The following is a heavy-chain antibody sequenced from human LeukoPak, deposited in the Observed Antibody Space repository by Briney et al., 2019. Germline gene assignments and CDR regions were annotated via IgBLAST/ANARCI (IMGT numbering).Heavy chain of an antibody. D-gene: IGHD6-19*01. CDR1: GYTFTSYA. J-gene: IGHJ5*02. Sequence: ASVKVSCKASGYTFTSYAMHWVRQAPGQGLEWMGWISAYNGNTNYAQKLQGRVTMTTDTSTSTAYMELRSLRSDDTAVYYCARYFSSGWSRWFDPWGQGTLVTVSS. V-gene: IGHV1-18*01. CDR2: ISAYNGNT. CDR3: ARYFSSGWSRWFDP.